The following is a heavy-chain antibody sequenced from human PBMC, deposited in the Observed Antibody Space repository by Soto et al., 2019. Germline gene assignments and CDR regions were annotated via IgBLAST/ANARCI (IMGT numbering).Heavy chain of an antibody. D-gene: IGHD2-21*01. CDR1: GGTFSSYA. V-gene: IGHV1-69*13. CDR3: AAGDWNLYFDY. CDR2: IIPIFGTA. Sequence: GASVKVSCKASGGTFSSYAISWVRQAPGQGLEWMGGIIPIFGTANYAQKFQGRVTITADESTSTAYMELSSLRSEDTAVYYCAAGDWNLYFDYWGQGTLVTVSS. J-gene: IGHJ4*02.